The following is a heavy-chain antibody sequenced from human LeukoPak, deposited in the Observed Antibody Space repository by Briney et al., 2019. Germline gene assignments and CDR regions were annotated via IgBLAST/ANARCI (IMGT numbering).Heavy chain of an antibody. Sequence: SETLSLTCTVSGGSISGYYWSWIRQPPGKGLEWIEYIYYSGSTNYNPFPKSRVTISVDTSKNQFSLKLSSVTAADTAVYYCARRPGQQHYFDYWGQGTLVTVSS. V-gene: IGHV4-59*08. CDR2: IYYSGST. J-gene: IGHJ4*02. CDR3: ARRPGQQHYFDY. D-gene: IGHD6-13*01. CDR1: GGSISGYY.